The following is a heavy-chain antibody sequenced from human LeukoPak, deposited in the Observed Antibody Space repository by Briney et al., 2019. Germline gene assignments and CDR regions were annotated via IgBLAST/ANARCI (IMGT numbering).Heavy chain of an antibody. D-gene: IGHD4-17*01. CDR3: AKPHGDYKTVGFDY. CDR2: ISGSGGNT. V-gene: IGHV3-23*01. Sequence: GGSLRLSCAASGFTFSSYAMSWVRQAPGKGLEWVSAISGSGGNTYYADSVKGRFTISRDNSKNTLYLQMNSLRAEDTAVYYCAKPHGDYKTVGFDYWGQGTLVTVSS. J-gene: IGHJ4*02. CDR1: GFTFSSYA.